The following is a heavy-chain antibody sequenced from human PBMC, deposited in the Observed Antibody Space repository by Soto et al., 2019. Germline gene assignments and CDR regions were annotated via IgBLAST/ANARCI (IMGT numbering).Heavy chain of an antibody. CDR3: GRCSSTSCHLGADY. CDR2: ISHDGSNK. Sequence: QVQLVESGGGVVQPGRSLRLSCAASGFTFSRYAMHWVHQAPGKGLEWVALISHDGSNKYYADSVKGRFTISRDNSKNTLYLQMNSLRTEDTSVYYCGRCSSTSCHLGADYWGQGTLVTVSS. V-gene: IGHV3-30-3*01. J-gene: IGHJ4*02. D-gene: IGHD2-2*01. CDR1: GFTFSRYA.